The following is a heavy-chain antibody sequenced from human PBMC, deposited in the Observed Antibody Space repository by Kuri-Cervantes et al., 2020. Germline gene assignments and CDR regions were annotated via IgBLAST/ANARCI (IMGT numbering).Heavy chain of an antibody. CDR2: ISAYNGNT. CDR1: GYTFTSYG. CDR3: ARDSFGAAGTRYYYGMDV. J-gene: IGHJ6*02. Sequence: AAVKDSCKASGYTFTSYGISWVGQAPGQGLEWMGLISAYNGNTNYAQKLQGRVTMTTDTSTSTAYMELRSLRSDDTAVYYCARDSFGAAGTRYYYGMDVWGQGTTVTVSS. V-gene: IGHV1-18*01. D-gene: IGHD6-13*01.